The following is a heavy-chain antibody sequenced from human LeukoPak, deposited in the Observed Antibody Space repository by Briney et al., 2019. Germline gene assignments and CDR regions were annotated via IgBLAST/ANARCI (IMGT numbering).Heavy chain of an antibody. J-gene: IGHJ3*02. CDR3: ARESPPDAFDI. V-gene: IGHV4-30-4*01. Sequence: SETLSLTXTVSGGSIGDYYWSWIGQPPGQGLEWLGYIHYSGNTYYNPSLKSRLIISIDASKNQFSLNLSSVTAADTAVYYCARESPPDAFDIWGRGTVVTVSS. CDR1: GGSIGDYY. CDR2: IHYSGNT.